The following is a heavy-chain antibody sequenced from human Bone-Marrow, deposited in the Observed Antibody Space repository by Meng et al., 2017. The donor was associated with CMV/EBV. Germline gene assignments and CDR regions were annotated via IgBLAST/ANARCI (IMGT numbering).Heavy chain of an antibody. D-gene: IGHD3-16*01. CDR1: GFTVSSNY. J-gene: IGHJ5*02. CDR3: ASAIGGAGWLDP. V-gene: IGHV3-53*01. CDR2: IYSGGST. Sequence: GEPLKISCAASGFTVSSNYMSWVRQAPGKGLEWVSVIYSGGSTYYADSVKGRFTISRDNSKNTMYLQMNSLRGEDTAVYYCASAIGGAGWLDPWGQGTLVTVSS.